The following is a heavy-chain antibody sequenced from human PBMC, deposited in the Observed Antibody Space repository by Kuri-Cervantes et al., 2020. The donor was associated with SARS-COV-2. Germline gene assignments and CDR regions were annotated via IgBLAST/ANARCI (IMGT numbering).Heavy chain of an antibody. CDR1: GYTFTSYG. CDR2: IIPIFGTA. J-gene: IGHJ6*02. D-gene: IGHD4-17*01. CDR3: ARGGNDYGDYGIYYYYGMDV. Sequence: SVKVSCKASGYTFTSYGISWVRQAPGQGLEWMGGIIPIFGTANYAQKFQGRVTITADESTSTAYMELSSLRSEDTAVYYCARGGNDYGDYGIYYYYGMDVWGQGTTVTVSS. V-gene: IGHV1-69*13.